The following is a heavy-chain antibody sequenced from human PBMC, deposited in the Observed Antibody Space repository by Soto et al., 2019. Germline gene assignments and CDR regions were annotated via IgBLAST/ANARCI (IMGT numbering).Heavy chain of an antibody. CDR3: ARGGGSGSSLVGYYYYTLDV. CDR2: IWYDGSNK. CDR1: GFTFSTYG. Sequence: QVQLVESGGGVVQPGRSLRLSCTASGFTFSTYGMHWVRQAPGKGLEWVTVIWYDGSNKYYADSVKGRFTISRDNSKNTLYLQMNSLRADDTAVYYCARGGGSGSSLVGYYYYTLDVWGQGTTVTVSS. D-gene: IGHD1-26*01. V-gene: IGHV3-33*01. J-gene: IGHJ6*02.